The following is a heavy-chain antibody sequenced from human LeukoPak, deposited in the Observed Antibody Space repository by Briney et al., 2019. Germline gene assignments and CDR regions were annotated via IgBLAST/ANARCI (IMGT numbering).Heavy chain of an antibody. CDR1: RVTLRSFA. CDR3: ARSYYYDSSGYPDY. CDR2: ISYDGSNK. J-gene: IGHJ4*02. V-gene: IGHV3-30-3*01. D-gene: IGHD3-22*01. Sequence: GGAPRLSCAAPRVTLRSFALHWGRPGPGQGVGGGAVISYDGSNKYYADSVKGRFTISRDNSKNTLYLQMNSLRAEDTAVYYCARSYYYDSSGYPDYWGQGTLVTVSS.